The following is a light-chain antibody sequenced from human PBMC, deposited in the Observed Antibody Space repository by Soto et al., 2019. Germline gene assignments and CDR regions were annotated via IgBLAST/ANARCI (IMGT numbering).Light chain of an antibody. CDR2: EAS. Sequence: DIRMTQSPSTLSASVGDRVTITCRASQSISTWLAWYQQKPGKAPKLLIYEASSLESGVSSRFSGSGSRTEFTLTITSLQPDDFATYYCQQYDSYRTFGPGTKVEI. CDR3: QQYDSYRT. CDR1: QSISTW. J-gene: IGKJ1*01. V-gene: IGKV1-5*03.